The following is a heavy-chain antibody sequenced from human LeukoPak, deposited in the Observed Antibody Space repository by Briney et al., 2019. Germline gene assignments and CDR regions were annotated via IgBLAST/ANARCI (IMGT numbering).Heavy chain of an antibody. Sequence: ASVKVSCKASGYTFTGSFVHWLRQAPGQGLEWVGWINPNTGGTNYAQKFQGRVTMTRDTSITTAHMELSRMRSDDTAVYYCARLMVAVDAFDIWGQGTMVTVSS. V-gene: IGHV1-2*02. CDR1: GYTFTGSF. CDR3: ARLMVAVDAFDI. CDR2: INPNTGGT. J-gene: IGHJ3*02. D-gene: IGHD4/OR15-4a*01.